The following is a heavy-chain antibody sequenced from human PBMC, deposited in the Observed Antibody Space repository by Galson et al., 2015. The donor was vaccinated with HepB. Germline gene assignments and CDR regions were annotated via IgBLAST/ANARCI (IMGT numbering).Heavy chain of an antibody. CDR3: AKERIVARRAPFDS. J-gene: IGHJ4*02. CDR2: ISDDGTKK. Sequence: SLRLSCAASGFIFSSYGMHWVRQGPGKGLEWVALISDDGTKKYYADSVKGRFTMSRDNSKNTLDLQMNSLRAEDTALYYCAKERIVARRAPFDSWGQGTLVTVSS. D-gene: IGHD6-6*01. CDR1: GFIFSSYG. V-gene: IGHV3-30*18.